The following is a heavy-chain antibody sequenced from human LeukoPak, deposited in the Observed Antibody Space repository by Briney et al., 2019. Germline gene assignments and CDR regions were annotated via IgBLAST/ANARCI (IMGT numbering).Heavy chain of an antibody. J-gene: IGHJ4*02. CDR1: GFTFSNAW. CDR2: IKPDGSEK. Sequence: PGGSLRLSCAASGFTFSNAWMSWVRQAPGKGLEWVAKIKPDGSEKDHVDSVKGRFTISRDNAKNSLYLQLNSLRAEDTAVYYCARSRFYFDYWGQGTLVTVSS. CDR3: ARSRFYFDY. V-gene: IGHV3-7*01.